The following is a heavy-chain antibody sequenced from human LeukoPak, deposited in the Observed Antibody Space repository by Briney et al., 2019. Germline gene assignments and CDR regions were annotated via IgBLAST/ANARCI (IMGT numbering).Heavy chain of an antibody. V-gene: IGHV5-51*01. CDR1: GYRFTSYW. Sequence: GESLKISCKGSGYRFTSYWIGWVRQMPGKGLEWMGIIHPGGSDTRYSPSFQGQVTISADKSISTAYLQWSSLKASDTAMYYCARQWLVEENWFDPWGQGTLVTVSS. J-gene: IGHJ5*02. CDR3: ARQWLVEENWFDP. CDR2: IHPGGSDT. D-gene: IGHD6-19*01.